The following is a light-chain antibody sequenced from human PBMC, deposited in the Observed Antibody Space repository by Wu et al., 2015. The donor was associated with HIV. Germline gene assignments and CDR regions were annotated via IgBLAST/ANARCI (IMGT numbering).Light chain of an antibody. Sequence: AIQMTQSPSSLSASVGDRVTITCRASQGIRNDLGWYQQKPGKAPKLLIHAASSLQSGVPSRFSGSGSGTDFTLTINSLQPEDFAAYYCLQVYDYPFTFGGGTKVEIK. V-gene: IGKV1-6*01. J-gene: IGKJ4*01. CDR1: QGIRND. CDR2: AAS. CDR3: LQVYDYPFT.